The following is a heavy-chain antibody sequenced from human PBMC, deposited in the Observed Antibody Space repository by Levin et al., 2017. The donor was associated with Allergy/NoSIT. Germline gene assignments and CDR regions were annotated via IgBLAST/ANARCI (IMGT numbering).Heavy chain of an antibody. D-gene: IGHD5-24*01. CDR3: ARQMGISFDY. CDR2: IKQDGSQK. CDR1: GFTFSNYW. J-gene: IGHJ4*02. V-gene: IGHV3-7*01. Sequence: QSGGSLRLSCAASGFTFSNYWISWVRWAPGKGLEWVANIKQDGSQKYYLDSVRGRFTISRDNAENSLYLQMNSLRVEDTAVYYCARQMGISFDYWGQGSLVTVSS.